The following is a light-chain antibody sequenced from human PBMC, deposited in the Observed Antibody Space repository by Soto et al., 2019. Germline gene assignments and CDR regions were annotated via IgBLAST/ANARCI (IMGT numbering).Light chain of an antibody. V-gene: IGLV6-57*01. J-gene: IGLJ3*02. CDR1: SGSIASNY. Sequence: NFMLTQPHSVSESPGKTVTISCTRSSGSIASNYVQWYQQPPGSSPTTVIYEDNQRPSGVPDRFSGSIDSSSNSASLTISGLKTGDEADYYCQSYDSDNQVFGGGTKLTVL. CDR3: QSYDSDNQV. CDR2: EDN.